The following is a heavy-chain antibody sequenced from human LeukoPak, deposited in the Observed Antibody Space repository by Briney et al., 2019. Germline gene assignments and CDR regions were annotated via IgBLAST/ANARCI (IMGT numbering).Heavy chain of an antibody. V-gene: IGHV4-4*08. CDR2: ISSSGST. Sequence: SETLSLTCTVSGGYISSYSWSWIRQPPGKGLEWIGRISSSGSTNYNPSLKSRVTISVDTSKNQFSLKLSSVTAADTAVYFCARGPYSYDSSGAFDIWGQGTMVTVSS. CDR3: ARGPYSYDSSGAFDI. CDR1: GGYISSYS. D-gene: IGHD3-22*01. J-gene: IGHJ3*02.